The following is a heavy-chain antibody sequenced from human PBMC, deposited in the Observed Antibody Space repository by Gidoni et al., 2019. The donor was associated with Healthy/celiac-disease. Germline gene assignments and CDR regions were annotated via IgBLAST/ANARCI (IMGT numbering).Heavy chain of an antibody. CDR3: AREIAAAFDY. D-gene: IGHD6-13*01. J-gene: IGHJ4*02. CDR2: ISYDGSNK. Sequence: QVQLMESGGGVVQPGRSLRLSCAASGFTFSSYAMHWVRQAPGKGREWVAVISYDGSNKYYADSVKGRFTISRDNSKNTLYLQMNSLRAEDTAVYYCAREIAAAFDYWGQGTLVTVSS. V-gene: IGHV3-30-3*01. CDR1: GFTFSSYA.